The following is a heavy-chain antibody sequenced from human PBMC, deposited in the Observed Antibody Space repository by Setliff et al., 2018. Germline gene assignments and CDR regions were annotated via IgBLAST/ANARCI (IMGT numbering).Heavy chain of an antibody. CDR1: GGTFSSYT. V-gene: IGHV1-18*01. D-gene: IGHD5-18*01. J-gene: IGHJ4*02. CDR3: ARAPSVELVTIRTNSWFTY. CDR2: ISGYNGHT. Sequence: VASVKVSCKAAGGTFSSYTISWVRQAPGRGLEWMGWISGYNGHTEYAQKFRHKFTMTTDTSTSTAYMELRSLTSDDSAFYYCARAPSVELVTIRTNSWFTYWGQGTLVTVSS.